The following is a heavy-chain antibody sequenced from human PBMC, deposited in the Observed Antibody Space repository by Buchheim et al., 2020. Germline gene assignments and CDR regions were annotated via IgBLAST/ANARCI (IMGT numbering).Heavy chain of an antibody. Sequence: QVQLVQSGAEVKKPGASVKVSCKASGYTFTSYDINWVRQATGQGLEWMGWMSPNSGNTGYEQKFQGRVTMTRNTSISTAYMELSSLRSEDTAVYYCARYVDIVATISGYYYGMDVWGQGTT. CDR2: MSPNSGNT. CDR3: ARYVDIVATISGYYYGMDV. D-gene: IGHD5-12*01. V-gene: IGHV1-8*01. CDR1: GYTFTSYD. J-gene: IGHJ6*02.